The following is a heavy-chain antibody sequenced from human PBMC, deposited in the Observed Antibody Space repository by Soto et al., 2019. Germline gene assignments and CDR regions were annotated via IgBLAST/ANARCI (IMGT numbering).Heavy chain of an antibody. J-gene: IGHJ4*02. Sequence: QIQLVQSGAEVKKPGASVNISCKASGYNFDKYAIMWVRQARGQGLEWLGWISAFNGNTNQAPKVQGRLTLTTDTSTKTAHMELRSLTSDDTAVYYCGRVLSGTDFDELDFWGQGTLVTVSS. CDR1: GYNFDKYA. CDR2: ISAFNGNT. D-gene: IGHD1-26*01. CDR3: GRVLSGTDFDELDF. V-gene: IGHV1-18*01.